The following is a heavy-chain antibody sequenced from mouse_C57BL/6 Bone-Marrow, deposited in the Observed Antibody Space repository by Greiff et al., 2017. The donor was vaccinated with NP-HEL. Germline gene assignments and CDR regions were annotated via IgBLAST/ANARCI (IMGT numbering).Heavy chain of an antibody. Sequence: VQLQQSGPELVKPGASVKISCKASGYTFTDYYMNWVKQSPGKSLEWIGDINPNNGGTSYNQKFKGTATLTVDKSSSTAYMALRSLTSEDSAVYYCARHYCGSSLFDYWGQGTTLTVSS. CDR1: GYTFTDYY. V-gene: IGHV1-26*01. J-gene: IGHJ2*01. CDR2: INPNNGGT. CDR3: ARHYCGSSLFDY. D-gene: IGHD1-1*01.